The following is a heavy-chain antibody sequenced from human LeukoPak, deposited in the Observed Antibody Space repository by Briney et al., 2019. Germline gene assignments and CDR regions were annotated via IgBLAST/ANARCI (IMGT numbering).Heavy chain of an antibody. D-gene: IGHD6-19*01. Sequence: SETLSLTCTVSGGSISNYYWSWIRQPPGRPLEYIAYISYTGNTNYNPSLKSRVTISVDASRNQFSLKLSSVTAADTAVYYCARTSSGWYFHLWGQGTLVTVSS. V-gene: IGHV4-59*08. J-gene: IGHJ5*02. CDR3: ARTSSGWYFHL. CDR2: ISYTGNT. CDR1: GGSISNYY.